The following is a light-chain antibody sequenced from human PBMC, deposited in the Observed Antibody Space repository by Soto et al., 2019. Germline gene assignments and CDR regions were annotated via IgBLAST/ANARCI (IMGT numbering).Light chain of an antibody. CDR3: SSYTSSSTDV. Sequence: QSVLAHPASVSWSPGQSITISCTGTSSDVGGYNYVSWYQQHPGRAPKLMIYEVSNRPSGVSNRFSGSKSGNTASLTISGLQAEDEADYYCSSYTSSSTDVFGTGTKVTVL. CDR1: SSDVGGYNY. J-gene: IGLJ1*01. CDR2: EVS. V-gene: IGLV2-14*01.